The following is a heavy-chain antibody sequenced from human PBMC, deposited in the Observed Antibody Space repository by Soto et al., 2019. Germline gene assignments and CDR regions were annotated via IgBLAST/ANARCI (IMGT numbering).Heavy chain of an antibody. CDR2: IYHTGIT. D-gene: IGHD5-12*01. CDR3: ARDSVYSGYEHFDP. V-gene: IGHV4-4*02. J-gene: IGHJ5*02. CDR1: GDSISSVNW. Sequence: PSETLSLTCAVSGDSISSVNWWSWVRQSPGQGLEWIGDIYHTGITNYNPSLQSRVTISVDKSKNEFSLNLTSVTAADTAVYYCARDSVYSGYEHFDPWGQGTLVTVSS.